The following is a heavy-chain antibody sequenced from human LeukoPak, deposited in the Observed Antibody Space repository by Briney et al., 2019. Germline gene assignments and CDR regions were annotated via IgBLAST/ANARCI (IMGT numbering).Heavy chain of an antibody. CDR1: GFTLSDYW. CDR2: ISPDGRNI. D-gene: IGHD3-9*01. J-gene: IGHJ4*02. CDR3: ARDPLRYLRVGHYDY. Sequence: GGSLRLSCAASGFTLSDYWMNWVRQVPGKGPVWVSHISPDGRNIAYADSVKGRFTISRDSAKNTLYLQMNSLRVGDTAVYYCARDPLRYLRVGHYDYWGQGTLVAVSS. V-gene: IGHV3-74*01.